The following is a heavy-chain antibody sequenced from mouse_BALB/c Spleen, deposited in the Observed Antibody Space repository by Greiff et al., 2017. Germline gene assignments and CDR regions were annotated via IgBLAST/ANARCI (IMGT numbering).Heavy chain of an antibody. V-gene: IGHV5-17*02. D-gene: IGHD1-2*01. Sequence: EVQLVESGGGLVQPGGSRKLSCAASGFTFSSFGMHWVRQAPEKGLEWVAYISSGSSTIYYADTVKGRFTISRDNPKNTLFLQMTSLRSEDTAMYYCARKGTTAKDYYAMDYWGQGTSVTVSS. CDR2: ISSGSSTI. J-gene: IGHJ4*01. CDR3: ARKGTTAKDYYAMDY. CDR1: GFTFSSFG.